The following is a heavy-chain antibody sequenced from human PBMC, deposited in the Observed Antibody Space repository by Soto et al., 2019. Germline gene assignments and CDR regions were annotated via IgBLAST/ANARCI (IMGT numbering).Heavy chain of an antibody. Sequence: SQTLSLTCAISGDSVSSKSATWNWIRQSPSRGLEWLGRTYYRSKWSNDYGLSVKGRITVNPDTSKNQFSLQLNSVTPEDTAVYYCARALAGSYDYWGQGNLVTVSS. V-gene: IGHV6-1*01. D-gene: IGHD1-26*01. CDR2: TYYRSKWSN. J-gene: IGHJ4*02. CDR3: ARALAGSYDY. CDR1: GDSVSSKSAT.